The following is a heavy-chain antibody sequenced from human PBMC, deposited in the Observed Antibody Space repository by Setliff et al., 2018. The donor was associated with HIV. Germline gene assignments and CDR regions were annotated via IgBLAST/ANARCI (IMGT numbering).Heavy chain of an antibody. CDR1: GGSISSGSYY. CDR2: IYTSGST. CDR3: AGSWSGYPLSFGY. J-gene: IGHJ4*02. V-gene: IGHV4-61*02. Sequence: PSETPSLTCTVSGGSISSGSYYWSWIRQPAGKGLEWIGRIYTSGSTNYNPSLKSRVTISVDTSKNQFSLKLSSVTAADTAVYYCAGSWSGYPLSFGYWGQGTLVTVSS. D-gene: IGHD3-3*01.